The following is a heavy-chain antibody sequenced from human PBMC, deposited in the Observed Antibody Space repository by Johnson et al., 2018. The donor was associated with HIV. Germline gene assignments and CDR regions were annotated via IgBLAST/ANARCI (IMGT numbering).Heavy chain of an antibody. CDR2: IKQDGSEK. D-gene: IGHD1-26*01. J-gene: IGHJ3*01. V-gene: IGHV3-7*05. Sequence: VLLVESGGGLVQPGGSLRLSCAASGFTLSSYWMSWVRQAPGKGLEWVANIKQDGSEKYYVDSVKGRFAISRDNAKNSLYLQMNSLRAEDTALYYCTTRLNSGTYWGNYDFDVWGQGTMVTVSS. CDR1: GFTLSSYW. CDR3: TTRLNSGTYWGNYDFDV.